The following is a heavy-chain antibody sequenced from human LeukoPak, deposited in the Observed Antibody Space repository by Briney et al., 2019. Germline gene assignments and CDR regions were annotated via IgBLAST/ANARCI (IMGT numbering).Heavy chain of an antibody. D-gene: IGHD1-26*01. J-gene: IGHJ1*01. Sequence: GGSLRLSCAASVFTVSSNYMSWVRQAPGKGLGWVSAISGSGGSTYYADSVKGRFTISRDNSKNTLYLQMNSLRAEDTAVYYCAKIPSSGSYYAHDWGQGTLVTVSS. V-gene: IGHV3-23*01. CDR1: VFTVSSNY. CDR2: ISGSGGST. CDR3: AKIPSSGSYYAHD.